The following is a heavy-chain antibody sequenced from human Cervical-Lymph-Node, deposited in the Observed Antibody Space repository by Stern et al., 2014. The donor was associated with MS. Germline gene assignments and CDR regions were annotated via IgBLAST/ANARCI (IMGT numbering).Heavy chain of an antibody. D-gene: IGHD3-3*01. CDR1: GASIRHYY. V-gene: IGHV4-59*01. Sequence: QVQLQESGPGLVKSSETLSLTCTVSGASIRHYYWNWIRQAPGKGLEWIGHIYYSGSTNYNPSLKSRVTIFMDTFKSHFSLNLTSVTPADTAVYYCAGVYSDFWSDYSVEWFDPWGQGTLVTVSS. J-gene: IGHJ5*02. CDR3: AGVYSDFWSDYSVEWFDP. CDR2: IYYSGST.